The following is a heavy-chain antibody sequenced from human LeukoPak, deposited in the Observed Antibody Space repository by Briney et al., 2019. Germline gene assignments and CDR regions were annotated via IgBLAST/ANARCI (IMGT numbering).Heavy chain of an antibody. Sequence: ASVKVSCKTSGYTFSDYYIHWIRQAPGQGLEWMGWINPNSGGTNYAQKFQGRVTMTRDTSISTAYMELSRLRSDDTAVYYCAREIYDYVWGSYRLAFDYWGQGTLVTVSS. CDR2: INPNSGGT. J-gene: IGHJ4*02. D-gene: IGHD3-16*02. CDR3: AREIYDYVWGSYRLAFDY. CDR1: GYTFSDYY. V-gene: IGHV1-2*02.